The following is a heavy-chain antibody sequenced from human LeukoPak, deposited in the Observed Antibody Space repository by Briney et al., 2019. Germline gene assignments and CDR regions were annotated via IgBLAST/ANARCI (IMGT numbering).Heavy chain of an antibody. D-gene: IGHD3-3*01. V-gene: IGHV4-4*02. J-gene: IGHJ5*02. CDR1: GGSISSSNW. Sequence: SETLSLTCAVSGGSISSSNWWSWVRQPPGKGLKWIGEIYHSGSTNYNPSLKSRVTISVDKSKNQFSLKLSSVTAADTAVYYCARGYDFWSGYPYNWFDPWGQGTLVTVSS. CDR3: ARGYDFWSGYPYNWFDP. CDR2: IYHSGST.